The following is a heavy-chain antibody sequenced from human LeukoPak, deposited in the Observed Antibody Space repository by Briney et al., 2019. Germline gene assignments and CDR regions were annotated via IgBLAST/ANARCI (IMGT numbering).Heavy chain of an antibody. CDR2: VYYSGST. Sequence: PSETLSLTCTVSGGSISTYYWGWIRQPPGKGLEWIGYVYYSGSTYHNPSLKSRVTISVDTSKNQFSLKLRSVTAADTAVYYCARSTARLGWFDPWGQGTLVTVSS. J-gene: IGHJ5*02. CDR3: ARSTARLGWFDP. V-gene: IGHV4-59*08. D-gene: IGHD6-6*01. CDR1: GGSISTYY.